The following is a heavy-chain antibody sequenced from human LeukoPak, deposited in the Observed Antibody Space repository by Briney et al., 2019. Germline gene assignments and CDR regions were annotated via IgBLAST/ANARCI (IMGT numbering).Heavy chain of an antibody. V-gene: IGHV4-4*02. CDR1: GGSISRSNW. CDR3: ARRTRRGAFDI. CDR2: IYHSGNT. J-gene: IGHJ3*02. Sequence: SETLSLTCAVSGGSISRSNWWSWVRQPPGKGLEWIGEIYHSGNTKYNPSLKSRVTISMDKSKNQFSLKLSSVTAADTAVYYCARRTRRGAFDIWGQGTMVTVSS. D-gene: IGHD3-10*01.